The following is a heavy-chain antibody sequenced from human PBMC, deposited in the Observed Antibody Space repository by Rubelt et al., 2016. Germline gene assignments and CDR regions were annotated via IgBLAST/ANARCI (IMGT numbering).Heavy chain of an antibody. V-gene: IGHV4-39*02. CDR1: GASISSSSYY. J-gene: IGHJ4*02. CDR3: ARDSTSFSLDY. D-gene: IGHD2-2*01. Sequence: QLQLQESGPGLVKPSETLSLTCTVSGASISSSSYYWGWVRQPPGKGLEWIANIYYSGTTYYNPSLKSRVTISGDTSKSHFPLKLSSVTAADTAVYYCARDSTSFSLDYWGQGILVTVTS. CDR2: IYYSGTT.